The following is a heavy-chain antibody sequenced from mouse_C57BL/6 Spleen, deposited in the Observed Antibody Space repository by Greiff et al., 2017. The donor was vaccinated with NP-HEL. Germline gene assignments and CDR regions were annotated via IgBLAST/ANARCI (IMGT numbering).Heavy chain of an antibody. CDR1: GFNIKDDY. D-gene: IGHD1-1*01. Sequence: EVKLQESGAELVRPGASVKLSCTASGFNIKDDYMHWVKQRPEQGLEWIGWIDPENGDTEYASKFQGKATITADTSSNTAYLQLSSLTSEDTAVYYCTTFTTVVATENYAMDYWGQGTSVTVSS. CDR2: IDPENGDT. J-gene: IGHJ4*01. CDR3: TTFTTVVATENYAMDY. V-gene: IGHV14-4*01.